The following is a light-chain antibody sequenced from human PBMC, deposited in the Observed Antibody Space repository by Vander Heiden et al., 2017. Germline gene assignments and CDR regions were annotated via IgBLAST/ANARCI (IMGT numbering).Light chain of an antibody. V-gene: IGKV2-28*01. CDR2: LGS. CDR1: QSLLHSNGYTY. J-gene: IGKJ3*01. CDR3: MQSTQSPFT. Sequence: IVMTQSPLSLPVTPGEPASISCRSSQSLLHSNGYTYLDWYLQKPGQSPHLLIYLGSNRATGVPDRFSASGSGTDFTLKISRVEAEDVGVYYCMQSTQSPFTFGPGTKVDIK.